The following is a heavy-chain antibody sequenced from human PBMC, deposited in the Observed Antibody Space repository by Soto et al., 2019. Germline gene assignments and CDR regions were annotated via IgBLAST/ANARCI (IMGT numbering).Heavy chain of an antibody. V-gene: IGHV4-4*02. J-gene: IGHJ3*02. CDR2: IYHSGST. CDR3: AREVRFGELWFAFDI. Sequence: QVQLQESGPGLVKPSGTLSLTCAVSSGSISSSNWWSWVRQPPGKGLEWIGEIYHSGSTNYNPSLNSRVTKSVDKSKNQFSLKLSAVTAADTAVYYCAREVRFGELWFAFDIWGQGTMVTVSS. D-gene: IGHD3-10*01. CDR1: SGSISSSNW.